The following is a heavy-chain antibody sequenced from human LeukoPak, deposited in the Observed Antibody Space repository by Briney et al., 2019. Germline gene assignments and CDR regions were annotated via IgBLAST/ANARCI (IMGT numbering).Heavy chain of an antibody. CDR3: ARRSGYPSYYFDY. V-gene: IGHV5-51*01. D-gene: IGHD5-18*01. CDR1: GYSFTSYW. Sequence: GESLKISCKGSGYSFTSYWIGWVRQMPGKGLEWMGIIYPGDPDTRYSPSFQGQVTISADKSSSTAYLQWSSLKASDTAMYYCARRSGYPSYYFDYWGQGTLVTVSS. CDR2: IYPGDPDT. J-gene: IGHJ4*02.